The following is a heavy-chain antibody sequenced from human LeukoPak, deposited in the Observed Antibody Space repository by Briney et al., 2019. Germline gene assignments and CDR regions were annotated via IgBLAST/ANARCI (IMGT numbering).Heavy chain of an antibody. CDR3: AKDRRDCSSTSCYAYYYYYMDV. J-gene: IGHJ6*03. Sequence: PGGSLRLSCAASGFTFSSYGMHWVRQAPGKGLEWVAFIRYDGSNKYYADSVKGRFTISRDNSKNTLYLQMNSLRAEDTAVYYCAKDRRDCSSTSCYAYYYYYMDVWGKGNTVTVSS. D-gene: IGHD2-2*01. CDR2: IRYDGSNK. V-gene: IGHV3-30*02. CDR1: GFTFSSYG.